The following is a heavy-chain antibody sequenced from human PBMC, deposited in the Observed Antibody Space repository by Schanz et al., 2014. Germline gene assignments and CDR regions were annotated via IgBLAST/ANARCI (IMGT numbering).Heavy chain of an antibody. D-gene: IGHD3-10*01. Sequence: QVPLGESGGGVVQPGRSLRLSCATSGLNFDYYGMNWVRQAPGKGLEWVANIGYDGSEKYYVDSVKGRFTISRDNSKDTLYLQMSGLTPEDTAVYYCARGPIPIQGVPMDFWGQGTLVTVSS. V-gene: IGHV3-33*01. CDR3: ARGPIPIQGVPMDF. CDR1: GLNFDYYG. CDR2: IGYDGSEK. J-gene: IGHJ4*02.